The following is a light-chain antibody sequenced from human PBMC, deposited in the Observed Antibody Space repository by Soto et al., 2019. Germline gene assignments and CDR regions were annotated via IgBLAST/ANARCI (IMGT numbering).Light chain of an antibody. Sequence: DIQMTQSPSSLSASVGDRVTITCRASHSINSYVNWYQQQLGKAPKLLIFTATSLQSGVPSRFSGSESGTDFTLTITGLRPEDVATYYCQQSYTTPPRFGQGTKVEIK. CDR1: HSINSY. V-gene: IGKV1-39*01. CDR2: TAT. CDR3: QQSYTTPPR. J-gene: IGKJ1*01.